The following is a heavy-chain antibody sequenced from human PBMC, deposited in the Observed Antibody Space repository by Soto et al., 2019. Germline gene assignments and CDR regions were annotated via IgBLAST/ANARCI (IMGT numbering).Heavy chain of an antibody. J-gene: IGHJ4*02. CDR1: GGSISSYY. Sequence: SETLSLTCTVSGGSISSYYWSWIRQPPGKGLEWIGYIYYSGSTNYNPSLKSRVTISVDTSKNQFSLKLSSVTAADTAVYYCASGYYDSSGYYPGYWGQGTLVTVSS. CDR2: IYYSGST. CDR3: ASGYYDSSGYYPGY. D-gene: IGHD3-22*01. V-gene: IGHV4-59*01.